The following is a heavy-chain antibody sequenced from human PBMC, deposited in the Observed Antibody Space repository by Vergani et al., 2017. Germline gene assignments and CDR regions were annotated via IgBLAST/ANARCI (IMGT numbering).Heavy chain of an antibody. CDR2: IKSDGSIT. J-gene: IGHJ4*02. CDR1: GFSFNSYW. Sequence: DVHLAESGGGFFQPGGSLRLSCSASGFSFNSYWMHWVRQVPGKGLLWVSRIKSDGSITAYADSVKGRFTISRDNAKNSLYLQMNSLRAEDTAVYYCARDLIGDTAMVLGGYWRQGTLVTVSS. CDR3: ARDLIGDTAMVLGGY. V-gene: IGHV3-74*03. D-gene: IGHD5-18*01.